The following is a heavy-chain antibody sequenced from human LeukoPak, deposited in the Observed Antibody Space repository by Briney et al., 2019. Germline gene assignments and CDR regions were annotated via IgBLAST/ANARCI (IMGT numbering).Heavy chain of an antibody. D-gene: IGHD3-10*01. Sequence: ASVKVSCKVSGYSLTELSMHWVRQAPGKGLEWMGGFEPEQGKTIYAQKFQDRVILTEDTSRDTVYMDLSGLTYEDTAVYFCATEGRGANYWYFDLWGRGTLVTVSS. J-gene: IGHJ2*01. V-gene: IGHV1-24*01. CDR1: GYSLTELS. CDR3: ATEGRGANYWYFDL. CDR2: FEPEQGKT.